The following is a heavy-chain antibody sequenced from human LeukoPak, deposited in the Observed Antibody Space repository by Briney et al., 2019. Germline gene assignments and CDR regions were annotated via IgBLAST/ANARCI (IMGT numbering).Heavy chain of an antibody. D-gene: IGHD3-22*01. J-gene: IGHJ4*02. CDR3: ARGRPPYYYDSSGYPPFDY. CDR2: IYYSGST. V-gene: IGHV4-59*01. CDR1: GGSISSYY. Sequence: SETLSLTCTVSGGSISSYYWSWIRQPPGKGLEWIGYIYYSGSTNYNPSLKSRVTISVDTSKNQFSLKLSSVTAADTAVYYCARGRPPYYYDSSGYPPFDYRGQGTLVTVSS.